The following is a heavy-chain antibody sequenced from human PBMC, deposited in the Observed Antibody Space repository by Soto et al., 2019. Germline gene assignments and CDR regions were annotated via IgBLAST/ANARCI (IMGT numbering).Heavy chain of an antibody. J-gene: IGHJ4*02. V-gene: IGHV1-2*02. Sequence: ASVKVSCKASGYTFTGYYMHWVRQAPGQGLEWMGWINPNSGGTNYAQKFRGRVTMTRDTSISTAYMELSRLRSDDTAVYYCARSKGELLSNHYWGQGTLVTVSS. CDR3: ARSKGELLSNHY. D-gene: IGHD1-26*01. CDR2: INPNSGGT. CDR1: GYTFTGYY.